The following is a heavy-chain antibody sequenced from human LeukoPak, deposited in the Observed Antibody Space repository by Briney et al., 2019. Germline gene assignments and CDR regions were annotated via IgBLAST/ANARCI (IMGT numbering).Heavy chain of an antibody. CDR2: ISSSGSTI. CDR1: GSTFSSYS. D-gene: IGHD3-3*01. Sequence: GGSLRLSCAASGSTFSSYSMNWVRQAPGKGLEWVSYISSSGSTIYYADSVKGRFTISRDNAKNSLYLQMNSLRAEDTAVYYCARDQPDEWLLSKYYYYGMDVWGQGTTVTVSS. V-gene: IGHV3-48*04. CDR3: ARDQPDEWLLSKYYYYGMDV. J-gene: IGHJ6*02.